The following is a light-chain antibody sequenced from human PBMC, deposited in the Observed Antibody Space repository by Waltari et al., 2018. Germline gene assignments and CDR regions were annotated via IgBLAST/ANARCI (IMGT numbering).Light chain of an antibody. CDR1: QGLNSW. CDR3: QQYHQRPPWT. J-gene: IGKJ1*01. Sequence: DIQMTQSPSSVSASVGDRVTITCRASQGLNSWLAWYQQKPGKAPKLLIYAASNLQNGVPSRFSASGSGTEFILTISSLQSEDFAVYYCQQYHQRPPWTFGQGTKVEIK. V-gene: IGKV1-12*01. CDR2: AAS.